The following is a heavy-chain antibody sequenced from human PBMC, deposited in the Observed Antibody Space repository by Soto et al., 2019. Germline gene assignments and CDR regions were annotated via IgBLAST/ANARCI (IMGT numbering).Heavy chain of an antibody. Sequence: QVQLVQSGAEVKKPGSSVKVSCKASGGIFSTYAISWLRQAPGQGLEWMGGIIPLFGTANYAPRFQGRVTITADESTSTAYMELSRLRSEDTAVYYCARHRDYYGSGNYYNRIDFWGQGTLVTDSS. CDR1: GGIFSTYA. CDR3: ARHRDYYGSGNYYNRIDF. D-gene: IGHD3-10*01. J-gene: IGHJ4*02. CDR2: IIPLFGTA. V-gene: IGHV1-69*01.